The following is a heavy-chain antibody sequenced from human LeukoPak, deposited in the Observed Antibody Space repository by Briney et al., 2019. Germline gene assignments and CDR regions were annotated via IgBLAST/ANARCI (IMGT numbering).Heavy chain of an antibody. J-gene: IGHJ5*02. V-gene: IGHV4-34*01. CDR3: ARHCSSTSCFRLGFDP. D-gene: IGHD2-2*01. CDR1: GGSFSGYY. CDR2: INHSGST. Sequence: SETLSLTCAVYGGSFSGYYWSWIRQPPGKGLEWIGEINHSGSTNYNPSLKSRGTISVDTSKNQFSLKLSFVTAADTAVYYCARHCSSTSCFRLGFDPWGQGTLVTVSA.